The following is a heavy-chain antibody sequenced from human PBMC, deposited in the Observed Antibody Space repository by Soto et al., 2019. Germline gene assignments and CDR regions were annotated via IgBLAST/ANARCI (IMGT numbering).Heavy chain of an antibody. V-gene: IGHV3-30-3*01. CDR3: ARDYGDGYYCFDL. D-gene: IGHD5-12*01. Sequence: QVQLVESGGGVVQPGRSLRLSCAASGFTFSDYTMHWVRQAPGKELEWVALMSSDGGNTHYTDSVTGRFTISRDNSKNTLYLQMDSLRPEDTTVYYCARDYGDGYYCFDLWGQGTLVTVSS. J-gene: IGHJ4*02. CDR2: MSSDGGNT. CDR1: GFTFSDYT.